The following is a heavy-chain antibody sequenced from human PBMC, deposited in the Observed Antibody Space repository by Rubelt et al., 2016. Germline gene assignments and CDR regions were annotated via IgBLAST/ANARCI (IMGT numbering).Heavy chain of an antibody. CDR3: ARGPLAYCGGDCQQFDY. CDR1: GYTFTSYG. Sequence: KVSCKASGYTFTSYGISWVRQAPGQGLEWMGWMNPNSGNTGYAQKFQGRVTMTRNTSISTAYMELSSLRSEDTAVYYCARGPLAYCGGDCQQFDYWGQGTLVTVSS. V-gene: IGHV1-8*02. D-gene: IGHD2-21*02. J-gene: IGHJ4*02. CDR2: MNPNSGNT.